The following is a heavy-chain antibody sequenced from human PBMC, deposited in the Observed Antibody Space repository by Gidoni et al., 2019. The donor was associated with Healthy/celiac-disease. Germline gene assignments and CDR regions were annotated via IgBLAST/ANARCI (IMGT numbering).Heavy chain of an antibody. Sequence: EVQLLESGGGLVQPGGSLRLSCAASGFTFSSYAMSWVRQAPGKGLEWVSAISGSGGSTYSADSVKGRFTISRDNSKNTLYLQMNSLRAEDTAVYYCARGYDYGDFLCAYWGQGTLVTVSS. J-gene: IGHJ4*02. CDR3: ARGYDYGDFLCAY. V-gene: IGHV3-23*01. D-gene: IGHD4-17*01. CDR1: GFTFSSYA. CDR2: ISGSGGST.